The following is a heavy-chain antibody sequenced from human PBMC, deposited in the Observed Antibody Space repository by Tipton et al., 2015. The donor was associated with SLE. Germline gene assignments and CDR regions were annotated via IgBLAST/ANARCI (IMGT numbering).Heavy chain of an antibody. CDR2: ISAYNGDT. V-gene: IGHV1-18*01. D-gene: IGHD7-27*01. CDR3: ATGVEGYGMDV. Sequence: SCAASGFTFNSYAISWVRQAPGQGLEWVGWISAYNGDTNYVQKFQGRVTMTTDTSTSTAYMELRSLRSDDTAVYFCATGVEGYGMDVWGQGTTVTVSS. CDR1: GFTFNSYA. J-gene: IGHJ6*02.